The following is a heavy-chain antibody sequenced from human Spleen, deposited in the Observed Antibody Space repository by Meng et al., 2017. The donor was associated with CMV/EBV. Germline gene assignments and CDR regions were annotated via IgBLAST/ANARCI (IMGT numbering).Heavy chain of an antibody. CDR1: GGSISSSSYY. D-gene: IGHD1-26*01. CDR3: ARWGKPYSGSWT. J-gene: IGHJ5*02. V-gene: IGHV4-39*07. Sequence: LQVQEVGPGLVKPSETLSLTCTVSGGSISSSSYYWGWIRQPPGKGLEWIGSIYYSGSTYYNPSLKSRVTISVDTSKNQFSLKLSSVTAADTAVYYCARWGKPYSGSWTWGQGTLVTVSS. CDR2: IYYSGST.